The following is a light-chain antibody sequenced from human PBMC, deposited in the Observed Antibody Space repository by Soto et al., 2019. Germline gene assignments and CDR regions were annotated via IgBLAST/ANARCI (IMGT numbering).Light chain of an antibody. CDR3: QQYVSAQYT. Sequence: DVQMTQSPSTLSASVGDRVTITCRASENVATSLAWYQQKGDTAPKLLIYRATSLQDGVPLRFSGSGSGTEFTLTINTLQADDLGMYYCQQYVSAQYTFGHGTKL. CDR2: RAT. J-gene: IGKJ2*01. V-gene: IGKV1-5*03. CDR1: ENVATS.